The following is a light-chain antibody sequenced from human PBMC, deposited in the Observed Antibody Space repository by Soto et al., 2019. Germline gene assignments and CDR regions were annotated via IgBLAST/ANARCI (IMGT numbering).Light chain of an antibody. CDR3: QQSYSSTWT. V-gene: IGKV1-39*01. Sequence: DIQMTQSPSSLSASVGERVTITCRESQSISSYLNWYQQQRGKAPKLXIYAASSLQSGVPSRFSGSGSGTDFTLTISSLQPEDFATYYCQQSYSSTWTFGQGTQVDIK. CDR1: QSISSY. CDR2: AAS. J-gene: IGKJ1*01.